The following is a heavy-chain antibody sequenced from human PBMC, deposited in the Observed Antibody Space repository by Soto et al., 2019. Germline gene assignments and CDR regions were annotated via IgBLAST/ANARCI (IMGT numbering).Heavy chain of an antibody. V-gene: IGHV3-30*18. D-gene: IGHD5-18*01. J-gene: IGHJ4*02. CDR2: ISYDGSNK. Sequence: QVQLVESGGGVVQPGRSLRLSCAASGFTFSTYGMHWVRQAPGKGLEWVAVISYDGSNKYYADSVKGRFTISRDNSKNTLHLLMNSLRAEDTAVYYCAKDGAMVTWEVGDWVQGTLVTVSS. CDR3: AKDGAMVTWEVGD. CDR1: GFTFSTYG.